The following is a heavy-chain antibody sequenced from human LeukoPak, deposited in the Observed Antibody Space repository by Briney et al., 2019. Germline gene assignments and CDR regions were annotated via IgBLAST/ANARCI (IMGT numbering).Heavy chain of an antibody. CDR2: ISYDGSNK. D-gene: IGHD2-15*01. J-gene: IGHJ4*02. Sequence: GSLRLSCAASGFTFSSYGMHWVRQAPGKGLEWVAVISYDGSNKYYADSVKGRFTISRDNSKNTLYLQMNSLRAEDTAVYYCAKDLGRSYWGQGTLVTVSS. CDR3: AKDLGRSY. V-gene: IGHV3-30*18. CDR1: GFTFSSYG.